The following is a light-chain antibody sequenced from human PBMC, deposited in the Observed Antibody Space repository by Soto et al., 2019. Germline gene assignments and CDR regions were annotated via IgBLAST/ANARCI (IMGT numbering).Light chain of an antibody. J-gene: IGLJ1*01. CDR3: CSHAGSKNYYL. CDR2: EVT. V-gene: IGLV2-8*01. CDR1: SSDIGGYDF. Sequence: QSALTQPPSASGSPGQSVTISCTGSSSDIGGYDFVSWYQQHPGKVPKLLIYEVTKRPSGVPDRFSGSKSDNTASLTVSGLQADDEADYYCCSHAGSKNYYLFGPGTKLTVL.